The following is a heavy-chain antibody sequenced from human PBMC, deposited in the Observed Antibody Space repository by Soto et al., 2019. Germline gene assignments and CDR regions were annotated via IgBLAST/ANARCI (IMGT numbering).Heavy chain of an antibody. CDR2: LSGSGTST. J-gene: IGHJ4*02. Sequence: EVQLLESGGGLVQPGGSLRLSCAASGFTFVNYAMNWVRQAPGKGLEWVATLSGSGTSTYYADSVKGRFTISRDNSRNTLYLQMNSLRAEDTAVYYCAEGTSNGGWFDPFDYWGQGTLVTVSS. V-gene: IGHV3-23*01. CDR1: GFTFVNYA. D-gene: IGHD6-19*01. CDR3: AEGTSNGGWFDPFDY.